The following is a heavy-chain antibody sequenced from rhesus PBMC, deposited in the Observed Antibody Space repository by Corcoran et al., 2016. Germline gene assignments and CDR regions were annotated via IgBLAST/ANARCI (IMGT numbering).Heavy chain of an antibody. CDR1: GGSISSGYG. CDR3: ARALPGEDDYGYYSVAFDY. CDR2: IYSSTGNT. Sequence: QVQLKESGQGLVKPSEPLSLPCAVSGGSISSGYGWGWIRQPPGKGLGWLATIYSSTGNTYYDPSLKSRVTISKDTSKNQFSRKLSSVTAADTAVYYGARALPGEDDYGYYSVAFDYWGQGVLVTVSS. V-gene: IGHV4S7*01. J-gene: IGHJ4*01. D-gene: IGHD3-9*01.